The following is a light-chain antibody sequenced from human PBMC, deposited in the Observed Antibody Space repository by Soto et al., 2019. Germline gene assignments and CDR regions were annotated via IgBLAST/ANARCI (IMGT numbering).Light chain of an antibody. Sequence: DIHLTHSPSFLSASVGDRVTITCRASQGISSYLAWYLQKPGKAPKLLIYAASTLQSGVPSRFSGSGSGTEFTLTISSLQPEDFATYYCQQLNSYPLTFGGGTKVDIK. CDR2: AAS. V-gene: IGKV1-9*01. CDR1: QGISSY. CDR3: QQLNSYPLT. J-gene: IGKJ4*01.